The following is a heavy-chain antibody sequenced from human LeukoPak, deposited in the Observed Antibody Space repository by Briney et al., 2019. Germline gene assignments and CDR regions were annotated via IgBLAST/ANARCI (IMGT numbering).Heavy chain of an antibody. CDR2: IYYSGST. Sequence: PSETLSLTCTVSGGSISSSSYYWGWIRQPPGKGLEWIGYIYYSGSTNYNPSLKSRVTISVDTSKNQFSLKLSSVTAADTAVYYCASFGYYDSSGFDYWGQGALVTVSS. CDR1: GGSISSSSYY. V-gene: IGHV4-61*05. D-gene: IGHD3-22*01. J-gene: IGHJ4*02. CDR3: ASFGYYDSSGFDY.